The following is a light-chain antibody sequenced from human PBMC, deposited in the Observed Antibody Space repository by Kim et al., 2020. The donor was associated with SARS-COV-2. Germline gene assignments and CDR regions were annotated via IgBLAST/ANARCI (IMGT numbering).Light chain of an antibody. CDR1: QSISNW. V-gene: IGKV1-5*03. J-gene: IGKJ2*01. Sequence: LAASVGDRVTITCRASQSISNWLAWYQQKPGKAPKLLIYKAYSLESGVPSRFSGSGSGTQFTLTISSLQSEDFATYFCQQYLSYSTFGTGTKLEIK. CDR3: QQYLSYST. CDR2: KAY.